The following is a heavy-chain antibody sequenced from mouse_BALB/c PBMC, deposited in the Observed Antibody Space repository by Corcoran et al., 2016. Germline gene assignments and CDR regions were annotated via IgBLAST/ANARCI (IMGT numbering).Heavy chain of an antibody. CDR3: AREPYAMDY. J-gene: IGHJ4*01. Sequence: QIQLVQSGPELKKPGETVKISCKASGYTFTNYGMNWVKQAPGKGLKWRGWINPYTGEPTYADDFKGRFAFSLETSASTAYLQINNLKNEDTATYFCAREPYAMDYWGQGTSVTVSS. D-gene: IGHD6-1*01. CDR1: GYTFTNYG. V-gene: IGHV9-3-1*01. CDR2: INPYTGEP.